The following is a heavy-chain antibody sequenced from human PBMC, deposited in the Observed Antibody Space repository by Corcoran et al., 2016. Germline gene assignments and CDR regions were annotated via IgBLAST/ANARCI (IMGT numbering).Heavy chain of an antibody. Sequence: QVTLRESGPALVKTTQTLTLTCTFSGFSLSTSGMCVSWIRQPPGKALEWLALIDWDDATYYSTSLKTRLTISKDTAKNQVVLTMTNLDPVDTATYYCAPVGAGTNNYCGMDVWGQGSTVTVSS. D-gene: IGHD6-13*01. V-gene: IGHV2-70*01. J-gene: IGHJ6*02. CDR1: GFSLSTSGMC. CDR2: IDWDDAT. CDR3: APVGAGTNNYCGMDV.